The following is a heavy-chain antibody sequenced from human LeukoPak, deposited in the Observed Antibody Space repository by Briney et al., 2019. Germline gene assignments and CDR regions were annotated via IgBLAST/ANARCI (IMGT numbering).Heavy chain of an antibody. J-gene: IGHJ4*02. CDR1: GGSISSYY. CDR3: ARERRGWYLDY. Sequence: SETLSLTYTVSGGSISSYYWSWIRQPPGKGLEWIGYIYYSGSTNYNPSLKSRVTISVDTSKNQFSLKLSSVTAADTAVYYCARERRGWYLDYWGQGTLVTVSS. V-gene: IGHV4-59*01. CDR2: IYYSGST. D-gene: IGHD2-15*01.